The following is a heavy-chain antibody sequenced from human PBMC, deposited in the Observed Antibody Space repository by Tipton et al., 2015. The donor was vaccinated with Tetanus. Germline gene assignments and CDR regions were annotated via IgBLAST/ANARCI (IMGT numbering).Heavy chain of an antibody. J-gene: IGHJ3*02. Sequence: TLSLTCAVYGGSFSGYYCTWIRQSPGKGLEWIGEIHPSGIVSYTPSLKSRVAILLDTSANQFSLKLTSVTAADAAVYYCARIGWLQQNKPAFDIWGQGTVVTVSS. CDR1: GGSFSGYY. CDR2: IHPSGIV. CDR3: ARIGWLQQNKPAFDI. D-gene: IGHD5-24*01. V-gene: IGHV4-34*01.